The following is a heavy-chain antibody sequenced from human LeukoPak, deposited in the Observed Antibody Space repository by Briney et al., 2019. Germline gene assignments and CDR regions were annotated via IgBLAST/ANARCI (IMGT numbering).Heavy chain of an antibody. CDR1: GFTFSSYA. CDR2: ISGSDST. CDR3: ARANYYDSSGYPPPMDV. Sequence: WGSLRLSCAASGFTFSSYAMSWVRQAPGKGLEWVSAISGSDSTYYADSVKGRFTISRDNAKNSLYLQMNSLRAEDTAVYYCARANYYDSSGYPPPMDVWGKGTTVTISS. D-gene: IGHD3-22*01. V-gene: IGHV3-23*01. J-gene: IGHJ6*04.